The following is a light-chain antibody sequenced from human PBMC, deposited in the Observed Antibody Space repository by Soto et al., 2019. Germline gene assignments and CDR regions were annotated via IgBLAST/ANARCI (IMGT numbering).Light chain of an antibody. CDR3: DHRGKWPRT. V-gene: IGKV3-11*01. CDR2: GAS. Sequence: EIVLTQSPATLSLSPGERATLSCRASQSVSSYLAWYQQKPGQAPRLLIYGASNRATGIPARFSGSGSGTDFTLTISTLEPEDVVVYYCDHRGKWPRTFGQGTELESK. CDR1: QSVSSY. J-gene: IGKJ2*01.